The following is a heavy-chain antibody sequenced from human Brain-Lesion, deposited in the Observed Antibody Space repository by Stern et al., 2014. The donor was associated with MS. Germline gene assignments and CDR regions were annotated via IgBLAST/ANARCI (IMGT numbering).Heavy chain of an antibody. V-gene: IGHV3-7*01. Sequence: EMQLVESGGGLVQPGGSLTISCTAAGFTFGNYWMTWVRQAPGKGLEWVANITEDGTEKNYGDSVKGRFTISRDNARNSLYLQMNSLRVEDTARYYCARVYNTIYGIVTQRGSGMDVWGQGTTVIVSS. CDR2: ITEDGTEK. J-gene: IGHJ6*02. CDR1: GFTFGNYW. CDR3: ARVYNTIYGIVTQRGSGMDV. D-gene: IGHD3-3*01.